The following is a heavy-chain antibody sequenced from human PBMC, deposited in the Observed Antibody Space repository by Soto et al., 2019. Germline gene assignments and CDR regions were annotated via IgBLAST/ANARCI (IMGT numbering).Heavy chain of an antibody. Sequence: SETLSLTCTVSGDSISSYYWSWIRRPPGKGLERIGYIYYSGSTNYNPSLKSRLTISVYTSKNQFSLKLRSVTAADTAVYYCARLGGSYAVPHFDYWGQGTLVTVSS. D-gene: IGHD1-26*01. V-gene: IGHV4-59*08. CDR2: IYYSGST. J-gene: IGHJ4*02. CDR3: ARLGGSYAVPHFDY. CDR1: GDSISSYY.